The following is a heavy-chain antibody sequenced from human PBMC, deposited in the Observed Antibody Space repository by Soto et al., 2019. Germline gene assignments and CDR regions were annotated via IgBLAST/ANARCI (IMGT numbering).Heavy chain of an antibody. D-gene: IGHD2-21*02. CDR1: GGTLSSYA. J-gene: IGHJ5*02. CDR2: IIPIFGTA. V-gene: IGHV1-69*13. CDR3: ARLRCVACGGDYNWFDP. Sequence: SVKVTCKASGGTLSSYASSWVRQAPGQGLEWMGGIIPIFGTANYAQKFQGRVTITADESTSTAYMELSSLRSEDTAVYYCARLRCVACGGDYNWFDPWGQGTLVTVSS.